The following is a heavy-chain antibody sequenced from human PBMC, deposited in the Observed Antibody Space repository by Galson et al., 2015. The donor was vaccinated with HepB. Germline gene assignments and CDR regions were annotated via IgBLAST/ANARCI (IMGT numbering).Heavy chain of an antibody. V-gene: IGHV3-48*02. CDR2: ISSSSSTI. Sequence: SLRLSCAASGFTFSSYSMNWVRQAPGKGLEWVSYISSSSSTIYYADSVKGRFTISRDNAKNSLYLQMNSLRDEDTAVYYCARNYDSSGYDYFDCWGQGTLVTVSS. CDR1: GFTFSSYS. J-gene: IGHJ4*02. D-gene: IGHD3-22*01. CDR3: ARNYDSSGYDYFDC.